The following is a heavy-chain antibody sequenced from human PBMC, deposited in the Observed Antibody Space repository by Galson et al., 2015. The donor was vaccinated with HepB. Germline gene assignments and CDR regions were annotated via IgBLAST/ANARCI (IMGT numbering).Heavy chain of an antibody. Sequence: SVKVSCKASGYTFTSYYMHWVRQAPGQGLEWMGIINPSGGSTSYAQKFQGRVTMTRDTSTSTVYMELSSLRSEDTAVYYCAREGMVAARPAGLGYYGMDVWGQGTTVTVSS. CDR2: INPSGGST. CDR1: GYTFTSYY. CDR3: AREGMVAARPAGLGYYGMDV. V-gene: IGHV1-46*01. J-gene: IGHJ6*02. D-gene: IGHD6-6*01.